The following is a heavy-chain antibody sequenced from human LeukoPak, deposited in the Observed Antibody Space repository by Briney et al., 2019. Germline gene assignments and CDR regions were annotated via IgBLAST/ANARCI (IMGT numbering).Heavy chain of an antibody. CDR1: GGSLSSYY. CDR2: IYSTGSA. J-gene: IGHJ4*02. D-gene: IGHD5-12*01. CDR3: ARMGGYSGYATH. V-gene: IGHV4-59*08. Sequence: SETLSLTCTVSGGSLSSYYWSWIRQPPGKGLEWIGYIYSTGSANYNHSLKSRVTLSVDTAKNQFSLKLNSVTAADTAVYYCARMGGYSGYATHWGQGTLVTVSS.